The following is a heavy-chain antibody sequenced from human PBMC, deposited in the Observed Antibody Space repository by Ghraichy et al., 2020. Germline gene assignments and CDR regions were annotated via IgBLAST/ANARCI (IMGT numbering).Heavy chain of an antibody. CDR3: ASAMYTWNDVDYIHY. D-gene: IGHD1-20*01. CDR1: GFTFDGHP. J-gene: IGHJ1*01. Sequence: GGSLRLSCSASGFTFDGHPLNWVRQAPGKGLEWVSFIANDATTVYYADSVKGRFTISRDDAKNSLDLQMNNLRADDTAVYYCASAMYTWNDVDYIHYWGQGTLVTVSS. CDR2: IANDATTV. V-gene: IGHV3-48*01.